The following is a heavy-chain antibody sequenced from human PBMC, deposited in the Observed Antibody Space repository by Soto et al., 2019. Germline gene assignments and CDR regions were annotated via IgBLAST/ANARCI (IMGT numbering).Heavy chain of an antibody. V-gene: IGHV1-46*01. CDR1: GYRFTSYH. CDR2: INPSGGST. D-gene: IGHD3-22*01. J-gene: IGHJ4*02. CDR3: ARSHDSSGYSFFDY. Sequence: ASVKVSCKASGYRFTSYHMHWVRQAPGQGLEWMGIINPSGGSTKYAQKFLDRVTMTRDTSTSTVYMDLSSLKSEDTAVYYCARSHDSSGYSFFDYWGQGTLVTVSS.